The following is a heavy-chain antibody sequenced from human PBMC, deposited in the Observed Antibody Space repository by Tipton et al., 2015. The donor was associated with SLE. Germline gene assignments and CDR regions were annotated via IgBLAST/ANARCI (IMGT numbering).Heavy chain of an antibody. J-gene: IGHJ4*02. V-gene: IGHV4-59*01. CDR1: GGSMNNFY. CDR2: IYYSGST. CDR3: ARDIEAPGDFLYFDY. Sequence: LRLSCTVSGGSMNNFYWSWIRQPPGKGLEWIGYIYYSGSTHYNPSLKSRVTMSVDTSKNHFSLKLTSVIAADTAVYYCARDIEAPGDFLYFDYWGQGILVTVSS. D-gene: IGHD7-27*01.